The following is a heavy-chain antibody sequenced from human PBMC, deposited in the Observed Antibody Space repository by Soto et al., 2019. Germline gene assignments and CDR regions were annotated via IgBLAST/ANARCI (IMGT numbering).Heavy chain of an antibody. J-gene: IGHJ5*02. V-gene: IGHV4-39*01. CDR2: IYYSGST. D-gene: IGHD3-16*02. CDR3: ARSTYDYIWGSYRYFGPRYNWFDP. CDR1: GGSISSSSYY. Sequence: ETLSLTCTVSGGSISSSSYYWGWIRQPPGKGLEWIGSIYYSGSTYYNPSLKSRVTISVDTSKNQFSLKLSSVTAADTAVYYCARSTYDYIWGSYRYFGPRYNWFDPWGQGTLVTVSS.